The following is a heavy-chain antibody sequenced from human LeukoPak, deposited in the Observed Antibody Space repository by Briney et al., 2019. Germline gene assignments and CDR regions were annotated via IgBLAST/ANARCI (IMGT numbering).Heavy chain of an antibody. J-gene: IGHJ6*03. CDR2: IKQDGSEK. CDR1: GFTFSSYW. Sequence: QPGGSLRLSCAASGFTFSSYWMSWVRQAPGKGLEWVANIKQDGSEKYYVDSVKGRFTISRDNAKNSLYLQMNSLRAEDTAVYYCARDKRPPLTHRAYMDVWGKGTTVTVSS. V-gene: IGHV3-7*01. CDR3: ARDKRPPLTHRAYMDV.